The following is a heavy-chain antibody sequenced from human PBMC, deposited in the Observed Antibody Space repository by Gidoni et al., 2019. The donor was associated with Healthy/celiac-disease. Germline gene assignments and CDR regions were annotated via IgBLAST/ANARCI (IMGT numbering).Heavy chain of an antibody. CDR2: FDPEDGET. CDR1: GYTLTELS. CDR3: ATDLQSIAVAGTQIYYYYYGMDV. V-gene: IGHV1-24*01. D-gene: IGHD6-19*01. J-gene: IGHJ6*02. Sequence: QVQLVQSAAEVKKPGASVKVSCKVSGYTLTELSMHWVRQAPGKGLEWMGGFDPEDGETIYAQKFQGRVTMTEDTSTDTAYMELSSLRSEDTAVYYCATDLQSIAVAGTQIYYYYYGMDVWGQGTTVTVSS.